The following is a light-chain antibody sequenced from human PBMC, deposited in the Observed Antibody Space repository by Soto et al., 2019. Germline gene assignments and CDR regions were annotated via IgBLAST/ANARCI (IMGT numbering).Light chain of an antibody. V-gene: IGLV2-18*02. CDR1: SNDVASNYR. CDR2: GVT. J-gene: IGLJ1*01. CDR3: ISYTDSSTYV. Sequence: QSVLTQPPSVSGSPGQSVTISCTGTSNDVASNYRVSWYQQPPGTAPQLMIYGVTNRPSGVPDRFSGSRSGNTASLTISGLQAEDEADYFCISYTDSSTYVFGTGTKVTVL.